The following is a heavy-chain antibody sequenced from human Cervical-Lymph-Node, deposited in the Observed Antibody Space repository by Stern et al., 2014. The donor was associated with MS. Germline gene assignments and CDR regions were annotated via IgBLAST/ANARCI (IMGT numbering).Heavy chain of an antibody. J-gene: IGHJ4*02. CDR3: ARGGGTDSPTYDY. CDR1: GASLSGVNW. CDR2: IFHTGDT. V-gene: IGHV4-4*02. Sequence: QLQLQESGPGLVKPSGTLSLTCTVSGASLSGVNWWTWVRQPPGKGLEWIGEIFHTGDTNYNPSLRIRAVMWVASSKSQFPLQLTSVTAADTAVYYCARGGGTDSPTYDYWGQGTLVTVS. D-gene: IGHD3-16*01.